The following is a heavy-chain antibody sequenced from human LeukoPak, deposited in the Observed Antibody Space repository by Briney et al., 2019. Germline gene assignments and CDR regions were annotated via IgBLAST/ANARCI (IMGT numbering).Heavy chain of an antibody. V-gene: IGHV3-48*04. CDR1: GFSFSTYS. Sequence: GGSLRLSCTASGFSFSTYSMNWVRQAPGKGLEWVSYIVGSSSNIYYADSVKGRFTISRDNAKNSLYLQMDSLRAEDAAVYYCATDSPETAAFDYWGQGTLVTVSS. CDR3: ATDSPETAAFDY. J-gene: IGHJ4*02. CDR2: IVGSSSNI. D-gene: IGHD1-1*01.